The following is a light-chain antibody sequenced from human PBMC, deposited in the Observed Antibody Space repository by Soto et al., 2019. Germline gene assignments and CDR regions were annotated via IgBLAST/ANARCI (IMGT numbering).Light chain of an antibody. V-gene: IGKV1-33*01. CDR2: DAF. Sequence: DIQLTQSPSSLSAFVGDRVTITCQASQDIDNSLNWYQHKPGKAPNLLIYDAFNLEPGVPSRFSGSGSGTDSTFTISSLQPEDVGTYFCQQYDNVPPYTFGQGTKLEIK. J-gene: IGKJ2*01. CDR1: QDIDNS. CDR3: QQYDNVPPYT.